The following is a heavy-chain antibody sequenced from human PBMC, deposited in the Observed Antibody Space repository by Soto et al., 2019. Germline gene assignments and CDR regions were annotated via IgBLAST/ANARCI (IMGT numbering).Heavy chain of an antibody. D-gene: IGHD3-9*01. CDR2: ISYDGSNK. Sequence: GGSLRLSCAASGFTFSSYGIHWVRQAPGKGLEWVAVISYDGSNKYYADSVKGRFTISRDNSKNSLYLQMNSLGAEDTAVYYCAKDYYDTLTGYYGPDYWGQGTLVTVSS. V-gene: IGHV3-30*18. CDR1: GFTFSSYG. CDR3: AKDYYDTLTGYYGPDY. J-gene: IGHJ4*02.